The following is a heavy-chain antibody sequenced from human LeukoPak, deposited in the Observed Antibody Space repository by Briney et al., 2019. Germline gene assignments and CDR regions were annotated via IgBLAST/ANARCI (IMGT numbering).Heavy chain of an antibody. D-gene: IGHD5-24*01. Sequence: GGALRLSCAASGFTFSSYAMHWVRQAPWKGLEYVSAISSNGGRTYYANSVKGRFPISRDHSKNTLYLQMGSLRAGDMAVYYFARSWGRTGYNSEFDYWGQGTLVTVSS. CDR1: GFTFSSYA. CDR3: ARSWGRTGYNSEFDY. J-gene: IGHJ4*02. CDR2: ISSNGGRT. V-gene: IGHV3-64*01.